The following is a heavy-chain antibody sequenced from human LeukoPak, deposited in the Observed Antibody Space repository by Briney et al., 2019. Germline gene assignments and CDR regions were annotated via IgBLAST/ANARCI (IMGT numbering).Heavy chain of an antibody. CDR1: GGTFRSYA. CDR3: ARDTSGSYQSYFDY. V-gene: IGHV1-69*13. D-gene: IGHD1-26*01. J-gene: IGHJ4*02. Sequence: ASVKVSCKASGGTFRSYAVSWVRQAPGQGLEWMGGIIPIFGTANYAQKFQGRVTITADESTSTAYMEPSSLRSEDTAVYYCARDTSGSYQSYFDYWGQGTLVTVSS. CDR2: IIPIFGTA.